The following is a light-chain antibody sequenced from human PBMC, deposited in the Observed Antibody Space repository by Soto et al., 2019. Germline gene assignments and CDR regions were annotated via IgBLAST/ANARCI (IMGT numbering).Light chain of an antibody. CDR2: EAS. CDR3: QQYNSYPLT. Sequence: DIQMTQSPSTLSASIGDRVTITCRASQSISSRLAWYQQKPGKAPKLLIHEASSLERGVPSRFSGSGSETEFTLTISSLQPDDFATYYCQQYNSYPLTFGGGTKVEIK. CDR1: QSISSR. J-gene: IGKJ4*01. V-gene: IGKV1-5*03.